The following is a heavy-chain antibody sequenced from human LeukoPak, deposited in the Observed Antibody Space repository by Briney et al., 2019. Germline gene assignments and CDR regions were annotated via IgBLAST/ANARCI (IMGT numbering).Heavy chain of an antibody. CDR1: GFTFSSYA. D-gene: IGHD1-26*01. J-gene: IGHJ6*02. V-gene: IGHV3-23*01. CDR2: ISGSGGST. CDR3: AKGTQVPEREATVSYYYYGMDV. Sequence: GGSLRLSCAASGFTFSSYAMSWVRQAPGKGLEWVSAISGSGGSTYYADSVKGRFTISRDNSKNTLYLQMNSLRAEDTAVYYCAKGTQVPEREATVSYYYYGMDVWGQGTTVTVSS.